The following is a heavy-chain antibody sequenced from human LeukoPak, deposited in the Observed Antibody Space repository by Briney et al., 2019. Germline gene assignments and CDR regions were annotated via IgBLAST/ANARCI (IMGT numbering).Heavy chain of an antibody. CDR1: GFTFGTYW. J-gene: IGHJ3*02. CDR2: IISDGGST. V-gene: IGHV3-74*01. Sequence: PGGCLRLSCAASGFTFGTYWMDWVRQAPGKGLVWVSRIISDGGSTSYADSVKGRFTISRDNAKNTLYLQMNSLRAEDTAVYYCAKDQVADIVVVPAAKGAFDIWGQGTMVTVSS. D-gene: IGHD2-2*01. CDR3: AKDQVADIVVVPAAKGAFDI.